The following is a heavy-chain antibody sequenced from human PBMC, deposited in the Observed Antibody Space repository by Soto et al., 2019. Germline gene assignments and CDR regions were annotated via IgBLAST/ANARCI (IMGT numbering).Heavy chain of an antibody. CDR2: INPNSGGT. CDR3: AREGCSSTSCPYLPDYYYYMDV. CDR1: GYTFTGYY. Sequence: ASVKVSCKASGYTFTGYYMHWVRQAPGQGLEWMGWINPNSGGTNYAQKFQGWVTMTRDTSISTAYMELSRLGSDDTAVYYFAREGCSSTSCPYLPDYYYYMDVWGKGTTVTVSS. D-gene: IGHD2-2*01. V-gene: IGHV1-2*04. J-gene: IGHJ6*03.